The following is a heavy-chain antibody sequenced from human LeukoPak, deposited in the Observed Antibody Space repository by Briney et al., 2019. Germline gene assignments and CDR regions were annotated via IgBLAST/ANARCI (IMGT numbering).Heavy chain of an antibody. D-gene: IGHD2-21*02. CDR2: ISYDGSNK. CDR1: GFTFSSYG. CDR3: ANLNCGGDCAAFDY. Sequence: GRSLRLSCAASGFTFSSYGTHWVRQAPGKGLEWVAVISYDGSNKYYADSVKGRFTISRDNSKNTLYLQMNSLRAEGTAVYYCANLNCGGDCAAFDYWGQGTLVTVSS. V-gene: IGHV3-30*18. J-gene: IGHJ4*02.